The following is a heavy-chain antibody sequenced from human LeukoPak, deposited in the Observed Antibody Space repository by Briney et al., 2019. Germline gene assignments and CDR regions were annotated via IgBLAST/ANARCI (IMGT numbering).Heavy chain of an antibody. D-gene: IGHD2-2*01. J-gene: IGHJ4*02. V-gene: IGHV3-23*01. Sequence: PGGSLRLSCAASGFTFSSYAMTWVRQAPDKGLEWVSAISGSDGSTYYVDSVKGRFTISRDDSQNPLYLQMNSLSAEDTAVYYCAKVETSGGANCYALDYWGQGTLVTVSS. CDR2: ISGSDGST. CDR3: AKVETSGGANCYALDY. CDR1: GFTFSSYA.